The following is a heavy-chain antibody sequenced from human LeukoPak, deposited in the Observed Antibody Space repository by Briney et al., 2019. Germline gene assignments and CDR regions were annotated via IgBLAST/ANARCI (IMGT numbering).Heavy chain of an antibody. Sequence: GASVKVSCKASGYTFTGYYMHWVRQAPGQGLEWMGWINPNSGGTNYAQKFQGRVTMTRDTSISTAYMELSRLRSDDTAVYYCARGALAYSSSSGGDYWGQGTLVTVSS. CDR2: INPNSGGT. CDR1: GYTFTGYY. CDR3: ARGALAYSSSSGGDY. V-gene: IGHV1-2*02. J-gene: IGHJ4*02. D-gene: IGHD6-6*01.